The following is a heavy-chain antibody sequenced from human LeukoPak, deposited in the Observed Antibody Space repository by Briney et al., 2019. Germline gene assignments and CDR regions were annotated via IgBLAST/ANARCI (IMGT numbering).Heavy chain of an antibody. V-gene: IGHV3-53*01. Sequence: PGGSLRLSCAASGFTVGTNYMSWVRQAPGKGLEWVSLIYSGSSTYYANSVKGRFTISRDNSKNTLYLQMNSLRAEDTAVYYCAREAPYYDSSYYFDYWGQGTLVTVSS. J-gene: IGHJ4*02. CDR1: GFTVGTNY. D-gene: IGHD3-22*01. CDR3: AREAPYYDSSYYFDY. CDR2: IYSGSST.